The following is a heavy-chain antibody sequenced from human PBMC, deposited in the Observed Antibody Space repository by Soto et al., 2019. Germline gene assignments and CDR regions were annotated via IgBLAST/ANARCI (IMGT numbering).Heavy chain of an antibody. CDR2: IIPIFGTA. V-gene: IGHV1-69*13. Sequence: SVKVSCKASGGTFSSYAISWVRQAPGQGLEWMGGIIPIFGTANYAQKFQGRVTITADESTSTAYMELNSLRAEDTAVYYCAKEIGVAAAGPLDYWGQGTLVTVSS. CDR1: GGTFSSYA. J-gene: IGHJ4*02. CDR3: AKEIGVAAAGPLDY. D-gene: IGHD6-13*01.